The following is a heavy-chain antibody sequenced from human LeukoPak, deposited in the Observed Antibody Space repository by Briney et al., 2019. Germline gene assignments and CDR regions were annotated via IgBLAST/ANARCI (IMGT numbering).Heavy chain of an antibody. D-gene: IGHD2-2*01. CDR2: ISSSGSTI. CDR3: ARPYCSSTSCPLGY. V-gene: IGHV3-48*03. Sequence: GGSLRLSCAASGFTFSSYEMNWVRQAPGKGLEWVSYISSSGSTIYYADSVKGRFTISRDNSKNTLYLQMNSLRAEDTAVYYCARPYCSSTSCPLGYWGQGTLVTVSS. J-gene: IGHJ4*02. CDR1: GFTFSSYE.